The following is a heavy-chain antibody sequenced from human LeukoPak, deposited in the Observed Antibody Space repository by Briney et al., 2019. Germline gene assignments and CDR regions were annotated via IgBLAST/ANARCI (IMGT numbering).Heavy chain of an antibody. Sequence: SQTLSLTCTVSGGSISSGDYYWSWIRQPPGKGLEWIGYIYYSGSTYYNPSLKSRVTISVDTSKYQFSLKLSSVTAADTAVYYCARNAHMDAFDIWGQGTMVTVSS. D-gene: IGHD1-1*01. V-gene: IGHV4-30-4*08. CDR2: IYYSGST. J-gene: IGHJ3*02. CDR3: ARNAHMDAFDI. CDR1: GGSISSGDYY.